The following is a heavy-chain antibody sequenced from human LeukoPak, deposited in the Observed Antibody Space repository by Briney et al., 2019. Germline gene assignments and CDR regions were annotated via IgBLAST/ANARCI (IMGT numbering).Heavy chain of an antibody. V-gene: IGHV1-2*02. Sequence: ASVKVSCKASGYTFTGYYMHWVRQAPGQGLEWMGWINPNSGGTNYAQKFQGRVTMTRDTSISTAYMELSRLRSDDTAVYYCARALRLVPYYFDYWGQGTLVTVSS. CDR1: GYTFTGYY. CDR2: INPNSGGT. J-gene: IGHJ4*02. D-gene: IGHD6-6*01. CDR3: ARALRLVPYYFDY.